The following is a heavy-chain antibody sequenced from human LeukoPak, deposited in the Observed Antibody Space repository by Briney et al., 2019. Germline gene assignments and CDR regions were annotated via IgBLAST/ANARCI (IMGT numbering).Heavy chain of an antibody. CDR3: ARTYDSSGYYYSRFVY. CDR2: INPNSGGT. CDR1: GYTFTGYY. Sequence: ASVKVSCKASGYTFTGYYMHWVRQAPGQGLEWMGWINPNSGGTNYAQKFQGRVTMTRDTSISRAYMELSRLRSDDTAVYYCARTYDSSGYYYSRFVYWGQGTLVTVSS. V-gene: IGHV1-2*02. D-gene: IGHD3-22*01. J-gene: IGHJ4*02.